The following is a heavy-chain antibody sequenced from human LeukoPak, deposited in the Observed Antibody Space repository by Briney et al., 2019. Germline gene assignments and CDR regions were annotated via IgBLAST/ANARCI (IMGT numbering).Heavy chain of an antibody. J-gene: IGHJ4*02. CDR2: MNPNSGNT. V-gene: IGHV1-8*01. Sequence: EASVGVSCKASGYTFTSYDTNWVRQATGQGLEWMGWMNPNSGNTGYAQKFQGRVTMTRDTSINTAYMELNSLRSEDTAVYYCTRGISDDWGQGTLVAVSS. CDR3: TRGISDD. CDR1: GYTFTSYD.